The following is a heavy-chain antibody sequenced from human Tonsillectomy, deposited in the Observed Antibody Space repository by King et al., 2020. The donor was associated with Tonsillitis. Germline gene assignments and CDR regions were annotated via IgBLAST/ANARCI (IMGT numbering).Heavy chain of an antibody. D-gene: IGHD6-13*01. J-gene: IGHJ6*02. CDR3: ARGGSSSSLNYYYGMDV. CDR1: GYTFTGYY. Sequence: VQLVESGAEVKKPGASVKVSCKASGYTFTGYYMHWVRQAPGQGFEWMGWINPNSGGTNYAQKFQGRVTMTRETSISTAYMELSRLRSDDTAVYYCARGGSSSSLNYYYGMDVWGQGTTVTVSS. V-gene: IGHV1-2*02. CDR2: INPNSGGT.